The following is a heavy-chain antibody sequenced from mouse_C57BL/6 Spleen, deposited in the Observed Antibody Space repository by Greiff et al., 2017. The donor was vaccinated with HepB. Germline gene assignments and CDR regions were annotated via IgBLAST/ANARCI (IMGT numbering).Heavy chain of an antibody. J-gene: IGHJ4*01. V-gene: IGHV14-4*01. CDR2: IDPENGDT. CDR1: GFNIKDDY. CDR3: TKAKGNYYAMDY. Sequence: VQLQQSGAELVRPGASVKLSCTASGFNIKDDYMHWVKQRPEQGLEWIGWIDPENGDTEYASKFQGKATITADTSSNTAYLQLSSLTSEDTAVYYCTKAKGNYYAMDYRGQGTSVTVSS.